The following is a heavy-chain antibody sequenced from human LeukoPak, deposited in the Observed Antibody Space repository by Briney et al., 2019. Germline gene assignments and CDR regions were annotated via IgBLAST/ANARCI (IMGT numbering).Heavy chain of an antibody. J-gene: IGHJ6*03. V-gene: IGHV4-61*08. CDR2: IYTSGST. D-gene: IGHD3-10*01. CDR1: GGSINSAGYS. CDR3: ARDYYGSGSYYYYYMDV. Sequence: SETLSLTCAVSGGSINSAGYSWSWIRQPPGKGLEWIGYIYTSGSTNYNPSLKSRVTMSVDTSKNQFSLKLSSVTAADTAVYYCARDYYGSGSYYYYYMDVWGKGTTVTISS.